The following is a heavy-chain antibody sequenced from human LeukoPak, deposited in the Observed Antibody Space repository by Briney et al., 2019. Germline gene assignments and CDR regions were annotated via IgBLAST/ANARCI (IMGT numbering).Heavy chain of an antibody. CDR3: AGQEYSSSSADY. J-gene: IGHJ4*02. D-gene: IGHD6-6*01. V-gene: IGHV5-51*01. Sequence: NPGESLKISCTGSGYSFTSYWIGWVRQMPGKGLEWVGIIYPGDSDTRYSPSFQGQVTISADKSISTAYLQWSSLRASDTAMYYCAGQEYSSSSADYWGQGTLVTVSS. CDR1: GYSFTSYW. CDR2: IYPGDSDT.